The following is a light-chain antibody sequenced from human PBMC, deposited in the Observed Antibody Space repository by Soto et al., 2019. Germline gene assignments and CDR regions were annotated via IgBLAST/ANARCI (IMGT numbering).Light chain of an antibody. V-gene: IGKV1-5*01. Sequence: DIQMTQSPSPLSASVGDRVTITCRASQRLSSWLAWYQKQPGKAPQLLIYDASSLKRGVPSRFSGSESGTEFTLTISSLQPDDFATYYCHQYKSYPWTFGQGTKVDIK. J-gene: IGKJ1*01. CDR3: HQYKSYPWT. CDR1: QRLSSW. CDR2: DAS.